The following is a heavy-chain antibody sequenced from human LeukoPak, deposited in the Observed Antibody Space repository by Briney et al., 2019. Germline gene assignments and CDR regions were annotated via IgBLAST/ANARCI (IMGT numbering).Heavy chain of an antibody. CDR1: GFTFSNFA. Sequence: GGSLRLSCAASGFTFSNFAMSWDRQAPGKGLEWVSAISGTGGNTFYTDSVTGRFTIPRDNSKNTLYVQMNSLRAEDTAVYYCAKTGGYYDTSDLYRPDVFDIWGQGTVVTVSS. V-gene: IGHV3-23*01. J-gene: IGHJ3*02. CDR3: AKTGGYYDTSDLYRPDVFDI. D-gene: IGHD3-22*01. CDR2: ISGTGGNT.